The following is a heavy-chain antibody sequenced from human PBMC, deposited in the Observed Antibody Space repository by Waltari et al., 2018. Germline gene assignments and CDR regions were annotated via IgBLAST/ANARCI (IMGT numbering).Heavy chain of an antibody. D-gene: IGHD2-15*01. CDR1: GASMGTNNW. CDR3: ARDRGRGLYLDS. Sequence: QCQEPGQDLVKPSGPLSLTCVFFGASMGTNNWWSWVRQSPEKGLEWIGQVHRSGRTNYNPSFASRVDMSLEMSINQFSLKVVSATAADTAVYYCARDRGRGLYLDSWGQGTLVTVSP. CDR2: VHRSGRT. J-gene: IGHJ4*02. V-gene: IGHV4-4*02.